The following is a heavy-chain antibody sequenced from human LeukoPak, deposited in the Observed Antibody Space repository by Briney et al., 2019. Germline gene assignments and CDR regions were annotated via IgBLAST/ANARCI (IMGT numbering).Heavy chain of an antibody. V-gene: IGHV4-4*07. Sequence: PSETLSLTCTVSGGSISSYYWSWIRQPAGKGLEWIGHIYNSGSTNYNPSLKGRVTTSVATSKNQFSLHLSSVTAADTAVYYCARGLMMAVAGRGEFHYWGQGTLVTVSS. CDR2: IYNSGST. D-gene: IGHD6-13*01. J-gene: IGHJ4*02. CDR3: ARGLMMAVAGRGEFHY. CDR1: GGSISSYY.